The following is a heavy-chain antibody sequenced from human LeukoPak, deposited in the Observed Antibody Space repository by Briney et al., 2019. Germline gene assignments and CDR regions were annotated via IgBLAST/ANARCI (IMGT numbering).Heavy chain of an antibody. CDR1: GYTFTGYY. CDR2: INPNSGGT. J-gene: IGHJ6*03. CDR3: ARALSGYCSGGSCGYYYYMDV. V-gene: IGHV1-2*02. D-gene: IGHD2-15*01. Sequence: ASVKVSCKASGYTFTGYYMHWVRQAPGQGLEWMGWINPNSGGTNYAQKFQGRVSMTRDTSISTAYMELSRLRSDDTAVYYCARALSGYCSGGSCGYYYYMDVWGKGTTVTVSS.